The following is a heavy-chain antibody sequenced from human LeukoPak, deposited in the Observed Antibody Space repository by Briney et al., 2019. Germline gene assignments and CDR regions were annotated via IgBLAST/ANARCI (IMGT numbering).Heavy chain of an antibody. V-gene: IGHV5-51*01. CDR2: IYPGDSDT. J-gene: IGHJ4*02. CDR1: GYSFTNNW. D-gene: IGHD6-19*01. Sequence: GESLKISCKGSGYSFTNNWIGGVRQVPGKGLEWLGIIYPGDSDTTYSPSFQGHVTFSADKSTSTAYLQWNSLKASDTAMYYCARLQGVSRGWSFDYWGQGTLVTVSS. CDR3: ARLQGVSRGWSFDY.